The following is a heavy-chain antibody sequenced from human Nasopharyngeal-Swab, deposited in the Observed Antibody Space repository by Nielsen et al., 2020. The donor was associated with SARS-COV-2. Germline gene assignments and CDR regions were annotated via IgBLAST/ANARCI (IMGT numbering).Heavy chain of an antibody. CDR2: INHSGST. J-gene: IGHJ4*02. CDR3: ARIEDCSSTSCYDYFDY. Sequence: WIRQPPGKGLEWIGEINHSGSTNYNPSLKSRVTISVDTSKNRFSLKLSSVTAADTAVYYCARIEDCSSTSCYDYFDYWGQGTLVTVSS. D-gene: IGHD2-2*01. V-gene: IGHV4-34*01.